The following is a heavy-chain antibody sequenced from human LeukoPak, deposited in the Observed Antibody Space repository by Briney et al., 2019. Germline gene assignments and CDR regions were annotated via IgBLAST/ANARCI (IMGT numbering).Heavy chain of an antibody. CDR1: GYSITSYW. J-gene: IGHJ5*02. Sequence: GESLQISCQGSGYSITSYWIGWVRQMPGKGLEWMGIIYPGDSDIRYSPSFQGQVTISADKSISTAYLQWSSLKALDTAMYYCARQEYCSGGSCYTWFDPWGQGTLVTVSS. V-gene: IGHV5-51*01. CDR2: IYPGDSDI. CDR3: ARQEYCSGGSCYTWFDP. D-gene: IGHD2-15*01.